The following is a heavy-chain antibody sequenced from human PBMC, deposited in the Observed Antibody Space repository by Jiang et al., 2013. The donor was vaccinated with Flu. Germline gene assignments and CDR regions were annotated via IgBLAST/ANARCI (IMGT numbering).Heavy chain of an antibody. V-gene: IGHV1-8*01. CDR2: MNPNSGNT. CDR1: GYTFTSYD. D-gene: IGHD3-3*01. CDR3: ARVQDRSYDFWSGYYIVPVNYYYYGMDV. Sequence: SGAEVKKPGASVKVSCKASGYTFTSYDINWVRQATGQGLEWMGWMNPNSGNTGYAQKFQGRVTMTRNTSISTAYMELSSLRSEDTAVYYCARVQDRSYDFWSGYYIVPVNYYYYGMDVWGQGTTVTVSS. J-gene: IGHJ6*02.